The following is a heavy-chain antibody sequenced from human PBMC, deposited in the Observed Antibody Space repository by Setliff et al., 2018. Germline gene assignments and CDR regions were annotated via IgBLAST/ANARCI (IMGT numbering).Heavy chain of an antibody. J-gene: IGHJ4*02. V-gene: IGHV4-34*01. Sequence: PSETLSLTCAVYGGSFSDTYWSWIRQPPGKGLEWIGDINYLGNTNYNPSLKTRVTISVDTSKNQFSLKLSSVTAADTAVYYCARALLLWFGEFPYYFDYWGQGTLVTVS. CDR3: ARALLLWFGEFPYYFDY. D-gene: IGHD3-10*01. CDR1: GGSFSDTY. CDR2: INYLGNT.